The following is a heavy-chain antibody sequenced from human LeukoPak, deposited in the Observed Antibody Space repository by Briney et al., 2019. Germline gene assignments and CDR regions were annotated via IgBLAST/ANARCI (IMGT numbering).Heavy chain of an antibody. CDR2: ISSSGST. V-gene: IGHV3-11*01. CDR1: GFTFSDYY. CDR3: AKQPLVGATFTFDY. Sequence: KPGGSLRLSCAASGFTFSDYYMSWIRQAPGKGLEWVSYISSSGSTYYAASVKGRFTISRDNSKNTLYLQMNSLRAKDTAVYYCAKQPLVGATFTFDYWGQGTLVTVSS. J-gene: IGHJ4*02. D-gene: IGHD1-26*01.